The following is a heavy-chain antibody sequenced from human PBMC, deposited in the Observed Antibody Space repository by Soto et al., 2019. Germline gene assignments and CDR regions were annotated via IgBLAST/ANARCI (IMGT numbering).Heavy chain of an antibody. CDR2: INADNGDT. D-gene: IGHD3-9*01. V-gene: IGHV1-3*01. Sequence: QVVLVQSGAEVKKPGASVKVSCKASGYNFKTYSLHWVRQAPGQRFEWLGWINADNGDTQYSQRFQDRLAITRDTSATTAYMEMSSLTSGDTAIYYCVRVRRFDILTTFYYYFDFWGQGTRVTVAS. J-gene: IGHJ4*02. CDR3: VRVRRFDILTTFYYYFDF. CDR1: GYNFKTYS.